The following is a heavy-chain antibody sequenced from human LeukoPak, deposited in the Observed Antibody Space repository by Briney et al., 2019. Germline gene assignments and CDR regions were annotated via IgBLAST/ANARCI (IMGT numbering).Heavy chain of an antibody. V-gene: IGHV3-30*03. Sequence: GRSLRLSCAASGFTFSIYGMHWVRQAPGKGLEWVAVISHDGSNKYYADSVKGRFTISRDNSKNTLYLQMNSLRPEDTAVYYCARDRRGFSYGCYGDYWGQGTLVTVSS. CDR1: GFTFSIYG. CDR2: ISHDGSNK. D-gene: IGHD5-18*01. CDR3: ARDRRGFSYGCYGDY. J-gene: IGHJ4*02.